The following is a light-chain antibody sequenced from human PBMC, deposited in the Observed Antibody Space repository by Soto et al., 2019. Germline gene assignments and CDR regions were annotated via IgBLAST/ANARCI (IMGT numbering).Light chain of an antibody. Sequence: DIVLSQSPGTVSLSPGERATLSCRASQSVNSNYFAWYQQKPGKAPRLLVYGASTRAAGFPDRFSGSGSGTDFTLTISRLEPEDFAVYYCQQYGSSPRTFGQGTKVDI. CDR2: GAS. CDR3: QQYGSSPRT. J-gene: IGKJ1*01. CDR1: QSVNSNY. V-gene: IGKV3-20*01.